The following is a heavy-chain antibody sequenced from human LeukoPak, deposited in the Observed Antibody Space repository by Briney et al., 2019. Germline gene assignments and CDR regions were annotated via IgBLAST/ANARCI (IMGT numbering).Heavy chain of an antibody. CDR2: ISWRSVSI. D-gene: IGHD3-16*01. CDR3: AKRKAGGYALDI. V-gene: IGHV3-9*01. Sequence: GRSLRLSCAALGFSFDDYALYWVRHAPGKGLEWGSGISWRSVSIGYADSVKGRFAISRDNAKNSLYLQMNSLKAEDTALYYCAKRKAGGYALDIWGQGTMVTVSS. J-gene: IGHJ3*02. CDR1: GFSFDDYA.